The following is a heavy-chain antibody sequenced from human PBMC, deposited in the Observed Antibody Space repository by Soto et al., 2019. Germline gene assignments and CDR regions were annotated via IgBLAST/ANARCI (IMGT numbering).Heavy chain of an antibody. Sequence: PSETLSLTCAVYGGSFSGYYWSWIRQPPGKGLEWIGEINHSGSTNYNPSLKSRVTISVDTSKNQFSLKLSSVTAADTAVYYCARGLQDSSGPGLIDYWGQGTLVTVSS. V-gene: IGHV4-34*01. D-gene: IGHD6-19*01. J-gene: IGHJ4*02. CDR1: GGSFSGYY. CDR2: INHSGST. CDR3: ARGLQDSSGPGLIDY.